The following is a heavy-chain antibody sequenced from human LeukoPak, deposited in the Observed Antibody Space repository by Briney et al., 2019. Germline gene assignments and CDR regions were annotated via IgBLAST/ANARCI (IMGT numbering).Heavy chain of an antibody. V-gene: IGHV3-21*01. CDR2: ISSSSSYI. D-gene: IGHD3-16*02. CDR1: GFTFSSYS. CDR3: ARDQGELSRDIDY. Sequence: GGSLRLSRAASGFTFSSYSMNWVRQAPGKGLEWVSSISSSSSYIYYADSVKGRFTISRDNAKNSLYLQMNSLRAEDTAVYYCARDQGELSRDIDYWGQGTLVTVSS. J-gene: IGHJ4*02.